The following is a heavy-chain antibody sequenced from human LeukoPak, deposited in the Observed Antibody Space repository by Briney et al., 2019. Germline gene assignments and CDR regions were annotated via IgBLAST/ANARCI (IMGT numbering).Heavy chain of an antibody. CDR2: IYYSGST. V-gene: IGHV4-30-4*08. D-gene: IGHD1-7*01. CDR3: ARAQLELRYFDY. J-gene: IGHJ4*02. Sequence: SETLSLTCGVYGESFSGYYWSWIRQPPGKGLEWIGYIYYSGSTYYNPSLKSRVTISVDTSKNQFSLKLSSVTAADTAVYYCARAQLELRYFDYWGQGTLVTVSS. CDR1: GESFSGYY.